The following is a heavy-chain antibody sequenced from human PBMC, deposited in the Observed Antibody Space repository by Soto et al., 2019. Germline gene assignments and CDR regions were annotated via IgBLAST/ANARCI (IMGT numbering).Heavy chain of an antibody. Sequence: PSETLSLTCTVSGGSISSYYWSWIRQPPGKGLEWIGYIYYSGSTNYNPSLKSRVTISVDTSKNQFSLKLSSVTAADTAVYYCARYPGYCSGGSCYHGYLFDPWGQGTLVTVSS. D-gene: IGHD2-15*01. CDR1: GGSISSYY. V-gene: IGHV4-59*08. J-gene: IGHJ5*02. CDR3: ARYPGYCSGGSCYHGYLFDP. CDR2: IYYSGST.